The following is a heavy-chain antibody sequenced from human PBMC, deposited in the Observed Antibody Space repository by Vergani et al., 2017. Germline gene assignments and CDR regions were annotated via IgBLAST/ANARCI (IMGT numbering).Heavy chain of an antibody. CDR1: DSSIMTNPY. V-gene: IGHV4-38-2*01. Sequence: QVQLQESGPGLVKPSETLTLTCDVSDSSIMTNPYWGWFRQSPGKGLEWIGCIHHSGDTHYNSSLKSRVSISIVSSSKFSLSLTSVTAADTAIYYCARHRGSGXFFPSSYFYGMDVWDHGTTVTVSS. J-gene: IGHJ6*02. CDR3: ARHRGSGXFFPSSYFYGMDV. CDR2: IHHSGDT. D-gene: IGHD3-10*01.